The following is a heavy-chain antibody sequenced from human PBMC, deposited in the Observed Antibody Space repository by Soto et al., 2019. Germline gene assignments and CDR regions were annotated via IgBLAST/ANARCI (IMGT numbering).Heavy chain of an antibody. Sequence: QVQLVQSGAEVKKPGASVKVSCKASGYTFTNFGISWVRQAPGQGLEWMGWISAYNGNTNYAQKSQGRVTMTPDTSTSTAYMEVRSLAFDATAVYYCARGGTPIAYWGQGTLVTVSS. D-gene: IGHD3-16*01. CDR3: ARGGTPIAY. V-gene: IGHV1-18*01. J-gene: IGHJ4*02. CDR2: ISAYNGNT. CDR1: GYTFTNFG.